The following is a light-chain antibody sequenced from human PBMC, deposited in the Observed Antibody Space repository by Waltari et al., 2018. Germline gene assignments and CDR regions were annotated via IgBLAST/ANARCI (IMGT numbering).Light chain of an antibody. Sequence: DIQITQSPSSLPASVGDRVTITCQASQDIDNYLNWYQQQQGKAPKLRIYGESNLAAGVPSRFSGSGSGTHYTLTITGLQPEDFATYYCQHYRDYLTFGSGTTVDIK. CDR3: QHYRDYLT. CDR1: QDIDNY. CDR2: GES. V-gene: IGKV1-33*01. J-gene: IGKJ4*01.